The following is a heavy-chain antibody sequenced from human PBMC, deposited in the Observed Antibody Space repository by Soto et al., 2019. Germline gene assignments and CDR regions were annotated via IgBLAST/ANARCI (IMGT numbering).Heavy chain of an antibody. CDR1: ADTFTSYY. V-gene: IGHV1-46*01. D-gene: IGHD3-3*01. J-gene: IGHJ4*02. Sequence: GASVKVSCKAPADTFTSYYIHWVRQAPGQGLEWMGIINPSGGSTSYAQKFQGRVTMTRDTSTSTVYMELSSLRSEDTAVYYCARVTIFGAPGAFDYWGQGTLVTVSS. CDR3: ARVTIFGAPGAFDY. CDR2: INPSGGST.